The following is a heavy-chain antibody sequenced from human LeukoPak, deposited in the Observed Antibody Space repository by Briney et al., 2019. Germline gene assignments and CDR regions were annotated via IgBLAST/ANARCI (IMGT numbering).Heavy chain of an antibody. Sequence: GGSLRLSCAASGFTFSSYAMHWVRQAPGKGLEWVAVISYDGSNKYYADSVKGRFTISRDNSKNTLYLQMNSLRAEDTAVYYCARDQLDYGDSGRSLDYWGQGTLVTVSS. CDR2: ISYDGSNK. D-gene: IGHD4-17*01. V-gene: IGHV3-30*04. CDR1: GFTFSSYA. CDR3: ARDQLDYGDSGRSLDY. J-gene: IGHJ4*02.